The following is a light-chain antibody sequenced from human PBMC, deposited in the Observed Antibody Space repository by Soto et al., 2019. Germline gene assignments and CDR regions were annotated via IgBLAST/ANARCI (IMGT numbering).Light chain of an antibody. V-gene: IGKV1-5*03. CDR3: QHYNSYSEA. J-gene: IGKJ1*01. Sequence: DIPMTQSPSTLAGSVGDRVTITCRASQTISSWLAWYQQKPGKAPKLLIYKASTFKSGVPSRFSGSGSGTEFTLTISSLQPDDFAPYYCQHYNSYSEAFGQGTKVELK. CDR1: QTISSW. CDR2: KAS.